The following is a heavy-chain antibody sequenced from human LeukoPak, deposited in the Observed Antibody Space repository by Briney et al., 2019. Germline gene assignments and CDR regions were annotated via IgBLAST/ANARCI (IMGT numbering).Heavy chain of an antibody. V-gene: IGHV4-59*12. D-gene: IGHD2-21*02. CDR1: GGSISSYY. CDR2: IYYSGST. J-gene: IGHJ5*02. Sequence: SETLSLTCTVSGGSISSYYWSWIRQPPGKGLEWIGYIYYSGSTNYNPSLKSRVTISVDKSKNQFSLKLSSVTAADTAVYYCARGLHSQNWFDPWGQGTLVTVSS. CDR3: ARGLHSQNWFDP.